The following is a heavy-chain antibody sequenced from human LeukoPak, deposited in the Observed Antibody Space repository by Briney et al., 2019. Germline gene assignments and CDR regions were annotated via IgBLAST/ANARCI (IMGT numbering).Heavy chain of an antibody. Sequence: PGGSLRLSCAASGFTFSDYYMNWIRQTPGKGLKWVSYISRGGSTRYYADSVNGRFTISRDNGKNSLYLQMNSLRAEDTAVYYCARGPGAFDIWGQGTMVTVSS. V-gene: IGHV3-11*01. D-gene: IGHD7-27*01. CDR3: ARGPGAFDI. CDR1: GFTFSDYY. J-gene: IGHJ3*02. CDR2: ISRGGSTR.